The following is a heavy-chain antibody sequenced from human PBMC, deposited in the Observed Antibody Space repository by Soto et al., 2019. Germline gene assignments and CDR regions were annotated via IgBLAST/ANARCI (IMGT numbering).Heavy chain of an antibody. D-gene: IGHD3-3*01. CDR3: ARGEYYDFWSGHKPKFSFDY. CDR2: MNPNSGNT. CDR1: GYTFTSYD. J-gene: IGHJ4*02. V-gene: IGHV1-8*01. Sequence: ASVKVSCKASGYTFTSYDINWVRQATGQGLEWMGWMNPNSGNTGYAQKFQGRVTMTRNTSISTAYMELSSLRSEDTAVYYCARGEYYDFWSGHKPKFSFDYWGQGTLVTVSS.